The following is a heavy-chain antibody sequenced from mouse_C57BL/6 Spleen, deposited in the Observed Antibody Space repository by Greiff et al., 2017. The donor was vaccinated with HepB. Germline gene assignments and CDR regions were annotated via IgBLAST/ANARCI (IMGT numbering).Heavy chain of an antibody. CDR3: ARGVSIYYYD. CDR2: IYPGDGDT. CDR1: GYAFSSYW. D-gene: IGHD1-1*01. J-gene: IGHJ2*01. Sequence: VQGVESGAELVKPGASVKISCKASGYAFSSYWMNWVKQRPGKGLEWIGQIYPGDGDTNYNGKFKGKATLTADKSSSTAYMQLSSLTSEDSAVYFCARGVSIYYYDWGQGTTLTVSS. V-gene: IGHV1-80*01.